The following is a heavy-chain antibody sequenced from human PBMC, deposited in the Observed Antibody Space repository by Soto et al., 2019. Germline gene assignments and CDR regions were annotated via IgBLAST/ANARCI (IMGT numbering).Heavy chain of an antibody. Sequence: SETLSLTFAVSGYSISSGYFWGWIRQPPGKGLEWIRSIYYSGSTYYNPSLKSRVTTSVDRSKNQFSLKLSAVTAADTAVYYCARGTTTGGWNWCGPWGQGSLVTVSS. V-gene: IGHV4-38-2*01. CDR3: ARGTTTGGWNWCGP. J-gene: IGHJ5*02. CDR2: IYYSGST. D-gene: IGHD3-16*01. CDR1: GYSISSGYF.